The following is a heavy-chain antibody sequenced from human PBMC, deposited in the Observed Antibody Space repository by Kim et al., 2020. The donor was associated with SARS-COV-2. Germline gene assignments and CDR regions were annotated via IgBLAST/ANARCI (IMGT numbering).Heavy chain of an antibody. CDR1: GGSFSGYY. CDR2: INHSGST. V-gene: IGHV4-34*01. D-gene: IGHD4-17*01. Sequence: SETLSLTCAVYGGSFSGYYWSWIRQPPGKGLEWIGEINHSGSTNYNPSLKSRVTISVDTSKNQFSLKLSSVTAADTAVYYCARVRPTTVLKGWTANWGQG. J-gene: IGHJ1*01. CDR3: ARVRPTTVLKGWTAN.